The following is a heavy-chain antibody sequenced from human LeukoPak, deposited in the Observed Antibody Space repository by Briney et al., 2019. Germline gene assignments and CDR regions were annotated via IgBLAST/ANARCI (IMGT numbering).Heavy chain of an antibody. CDR3: ARLTGTTGFDY. J-gene: IGHJ4*02. D-gene: IGHD1-1*01. V-gene: IGHV3-7*01. CDR2: IKQDGSDK. CDR1: GFPFSSYW. Sequence: GGSLRLSCAASGFPFSSYWMSWVRQAPGKGLEWVANIKQDGSDKYYVDSVKGRFTISRDNAKNPLYLQLNSLRADDTAVYYCARLTGTTGFDYWGQGTLVTVSS.